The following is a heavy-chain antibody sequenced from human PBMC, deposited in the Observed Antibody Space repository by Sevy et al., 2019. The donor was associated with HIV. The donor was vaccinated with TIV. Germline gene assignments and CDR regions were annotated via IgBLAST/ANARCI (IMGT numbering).Heavy chain of an antibody. V-gene: IGHV1-69*13. Sequence: ASVKVSCKASGGTFSSYAISWVRQAPGQGLEWMGGIIPIFGTANYAQKFQGRVTITADESTSTAYMELSSLRSEDTAVYYCARERVGAGRDWFDPWGQGTLVTVSS. CDR3: ARERVGAGRDWFDP. D-gene: IGHD1-26*01. J-gene: IGHJ5*02. CDR2: IIPIFGTA. CDR1: GGTFSSYA.